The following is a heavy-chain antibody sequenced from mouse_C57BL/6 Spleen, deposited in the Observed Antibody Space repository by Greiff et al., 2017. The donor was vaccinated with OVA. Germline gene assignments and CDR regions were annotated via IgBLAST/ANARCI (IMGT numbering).Heavy chain of an antibody. J-gene: IGHJ4*01. Sequence: EVQLQQSGAELVRPGASVKLSCTASGFNIKDDYMHWVKQRPEQGLEWIGWIDPENGDTEYASKFQGKATITADTSTNTAYLQLSSLTSEDTAVYYCTATMVWDYWGQGTSVTVSS. CDR3: TATMVWDY. CDR2: IDPENGDT. V-gene: IGHV14-4*01. D-gene: IGHD2-2*01. CDR1: GFNIKDDY.